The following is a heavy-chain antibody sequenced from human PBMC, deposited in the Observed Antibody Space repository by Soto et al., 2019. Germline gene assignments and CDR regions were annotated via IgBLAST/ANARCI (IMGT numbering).Heavy chain of an antibody. CDR1: GFTFTSYG. Sequence: PGGSLRLSCAASGFTFTSYGMHWVRQAPGKGLEWMALILHDGSAEYYADSVKGRFTISRDNSKSTLYLQMNSLRAEDTAVYYCARSRDGYSFYFYYGMDVRGQGATVSVAS. V-gene: IGHV3-30*03. D-gene: IGHD4-4*01. CDR3: ARSRDGYSFYFYYGMDV. CDR2: ILHDGSAE. J-gene: IGHJ6*02.